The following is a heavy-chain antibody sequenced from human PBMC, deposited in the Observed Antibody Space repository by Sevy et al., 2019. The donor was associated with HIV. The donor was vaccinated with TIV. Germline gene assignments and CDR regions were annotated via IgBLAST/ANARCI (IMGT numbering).Heavy chain of an antibody. Sequence: GGSLRLSCAASGFTVNSDYMSRVRQAPGKGLEWVSVVYSGGTTYYADSVKGRFTISRDNSKNILYLQMNSLRAEDTAVYYCARHISFGELGSWFDPWGQGTLVTVSS. V-gene: IGHV3-53*01. CDR2: VYSGGTT. J-gene: IGHJ5*02. CDR3: ARHISFGELGSWFDP. D-gene: IGHD3-10*01. CDR1: GFTVNSDY.